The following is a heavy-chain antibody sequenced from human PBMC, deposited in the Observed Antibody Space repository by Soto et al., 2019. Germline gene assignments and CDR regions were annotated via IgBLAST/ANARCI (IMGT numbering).Heavy chain of an antibody. V-gene: IGHV3-64D*08. Sequence: GGSLRLSCSASGFAFSTYPMFWVRQAPGKGLEFVSAISSDGENTYYADSVKGRFTISRDNSKNSLYLQMASLRAEDTGIYYCVKSFYRYGDYWGQGTLVTVSS. D-gene: IGHD3-10*01. J-gene: IGHJ4*02. CDR3: VKSFYRYGDY. CDR1: GFAFSTYP. CDR2: ISSDGENT.